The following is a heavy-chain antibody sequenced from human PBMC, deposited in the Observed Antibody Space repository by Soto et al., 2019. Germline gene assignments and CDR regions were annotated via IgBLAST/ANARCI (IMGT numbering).Heavy chain of an antibody. Sequence: GESLKLSCKGSGYTFTSYWIGWVRQMPGKGLEWMGTIYPGDSGTRYSPSFQGQVTISVDKSISTAYLQWSSLKVSDTAMYYCVTSPDYNFWSGYFFFEHWGQGALVTVSS. CDR1: GYTFTSYW. J-gene: IGHJ4*02. CDR3: VTSPDYNFWSGYFFFEH. D-gene: IGHD3-3*01. CDR2: IYPGDSGT. V-gene: IGHV5-51*01.